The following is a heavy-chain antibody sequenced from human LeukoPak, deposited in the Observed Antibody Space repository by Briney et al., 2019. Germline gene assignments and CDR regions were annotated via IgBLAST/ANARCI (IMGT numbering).Heavy chain of an antibody. CDR1: GFRFSSHS. Sequence: GGSLRLSCAASGFRFSSHSMNWVRQAPGKGLERISYISSTSNEIYYVDSVKGRFTISRDDAKNSLYLQMNSLRAEDTAVYYCARDNYDSSGPYYFDYWGQGTLVTVSS. J-gene: IGHJ4*02. D-gene: IGHD3-22*01. CDR2: ISSTSNEI. CDR3: ARDNYDSSGPYYFDY. V-gene: IGHV3-21*06.